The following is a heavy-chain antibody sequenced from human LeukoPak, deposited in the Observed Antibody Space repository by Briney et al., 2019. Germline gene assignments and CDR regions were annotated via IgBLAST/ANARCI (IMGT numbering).Heavy chain of an antibody. Sequence: GGSLRLSCAASGFAVSSNYMSWVRQAPGKGLEWVSVIYSGGSTYYADSVKGRFTISRDNSKNTLYLQMNSLRAEDTAVYYCARENGYSSGWYRTDAFDIWGQGTMVTVSS. J-gene: IGHJ3*02. V-gene: IGHV3-66*01. D-gene: IGHD6-19*01. CDR3: ARENGYSSGWYRTDAFDI. CDR2: IYSGGST. CDR1: GFAVSSNY.